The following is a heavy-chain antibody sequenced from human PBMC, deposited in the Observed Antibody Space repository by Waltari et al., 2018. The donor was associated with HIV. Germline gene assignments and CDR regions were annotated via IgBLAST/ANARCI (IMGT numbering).Heavy chain of an antibody. CDR1: GFSFSGYW. V-gene: IGHV3-74*02. J-gene: IGHJ6*02. Sequence: LVASGVDSVQPGNSLKLSCAASGFSFSGYWMHWVGHSPGKGLVWVERMNSEGSTTNYASSVQGRFSISRDNRNNVLYLYMNKLRVDDTAVYYCTKEGYAYDFWSGSNSYYGLDVWGQGTTVTVSS. CDR2: MNSEGSTT. D-gene: IGHD3-3*01. CDR3: TKEGYAYDFWSGSNSYYGLDV.